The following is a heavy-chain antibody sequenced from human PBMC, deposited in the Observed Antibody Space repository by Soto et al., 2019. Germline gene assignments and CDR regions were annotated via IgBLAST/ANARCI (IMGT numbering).Heavy chain of an antibody. CDR2: ISPHNGNT. CDR1: GYTFNTYF. Sequence: HVQLVQSGGELKKPGASVKVSCNTSGYTFNTYFITWVRQAPGQGLEWMGWISPHNGNTNYAEKFQCRVNMTTDTSTKTAYMELRNLRFDDTAVYYCARDTSNSFDYWGQGTLVTVSS. CDR3: ARDTSNSFDY. D-gene: IGHD2-2*01. V-gene: IGHV1-18*01. J-gene: IGHJ4*02.